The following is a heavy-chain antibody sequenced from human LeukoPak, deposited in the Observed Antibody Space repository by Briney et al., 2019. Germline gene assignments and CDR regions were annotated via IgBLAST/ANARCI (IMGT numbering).Heavy chain of an antibody. CDR1: GFTFSSYA. Sequence: GGSLRLSCAASGFTFSSYAMHWVRQAPGKGLEWVAVISYDGSNKYYADSVKGRFTISRDNSKNTLYLQMNSLRAEDTAVYYCARGLMGGYPRFDYWGQGILVTVSS. CDR3: ARGLMGGYPRFDY. D-gene: IGHD3-22*01. CDR2: ISYDGSNK. J-gene: IGHJ4*02. V-gene: IGHV3-30*04.